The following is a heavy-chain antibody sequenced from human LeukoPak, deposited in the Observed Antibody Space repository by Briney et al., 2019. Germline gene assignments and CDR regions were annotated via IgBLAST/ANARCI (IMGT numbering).Heavy chain of an antibody. CDR1: GGSFSGYY. CDR2: INHSGST. J-gene: IGHJ4*02. V-gene: IGHV4-34*01. Sequence: PSETLSLTCPVYGGSFSGYYWSWIRQPPGKGLERIGEINHSGSTNYNPSLKSRVTISVDTSKNQFSLKLSSVTAADTAVYYCARGGVVAPIDYWGQGTLVTVSS. D-gene: IGHD5-12*01. CDR3: ARGGVVAPIDY.